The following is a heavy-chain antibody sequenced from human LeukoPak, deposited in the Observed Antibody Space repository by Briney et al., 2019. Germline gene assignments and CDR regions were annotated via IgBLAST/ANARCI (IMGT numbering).Heavy chain of an antibody. V-gene: IGHV1-46*01. Sequence: ASVKVSCKASGYTFTSYYMHWVRQAPGQGLEWMGIINPSGGSTSYAQKFQGRVTMTRDTSTSTVYMELSCLRSEDTAVYYCARDARITMVRGVIWENWFDPWGQGTLVTVSS. CDR3: ARDARITMVRGVIWENWFDP. CDR1: GYTFTSYY. J-gene: IGHJ5*02. D-gene: IGHD3-10*01. CDR2: INPSGGST.